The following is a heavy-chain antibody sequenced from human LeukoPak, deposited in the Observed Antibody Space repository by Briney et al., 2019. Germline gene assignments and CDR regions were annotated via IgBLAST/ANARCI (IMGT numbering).Heavy chain of an antibody. CDR1: GGSFSGYH. D-gene: IGHD3-16*01. J-gene: IGHJ6*03. Sequence: SETLSLTCKVSGGSFSGYHWTWIRQSPGTGLDYIGEINDSGSPVYNPSLKSRVTISVDTSKNQFSLKLSSVTAADTAVYYCARETSQKGAHYMDVWGKGTTVTISS. CDR3: ARETSQKGAHYMDV. V-gene: IGHV4-34*01. CDR2: INDSGSP.